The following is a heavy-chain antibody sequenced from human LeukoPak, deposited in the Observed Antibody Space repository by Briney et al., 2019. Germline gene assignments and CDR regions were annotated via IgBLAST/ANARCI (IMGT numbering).Heavy chain of an antibody. Sequence: ASVKVSCKASGYTFTSYYMHWVRQATGQGLEWMGWMNPNSGNTGYAQKFQGRVTITRNTSISTAYMELSSLRSEDTAVYYCARGLYMVRGVKGRYYFDYWGQGTLVTVSS. CDR1: GYTFTSYY. D-gene: IGHD3-10*01. CDR2: MNPNSGNT. CDR3: ARGLYMVRGVKGRYYFDY. J-gene: IGHJ4*02. V-gene: IGHV1-8*03.